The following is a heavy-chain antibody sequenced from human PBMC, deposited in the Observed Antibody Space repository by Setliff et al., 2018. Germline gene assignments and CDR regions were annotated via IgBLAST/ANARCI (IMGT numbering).Heavy chain of an antibody. CDR1: GYTFSHSG. V-gene: IGHV1-18*01. D-gene: IGHD2-2*01. CDR2: ISVYTGNT. J-gene: IGHJ4*02. CDR3: SRLVRYCTTTSCQGASGAEL. Sequence: ASVKVSCKASGYTFSHSGITWVRQAPGQGLEWMGWISVYTGNTNYAQKLQGRVTMTTDPSTTTAYLELRSLTSDDTAVYYCSRLVRYCTTTSCQGASGAELWGQGTLVTVSS.